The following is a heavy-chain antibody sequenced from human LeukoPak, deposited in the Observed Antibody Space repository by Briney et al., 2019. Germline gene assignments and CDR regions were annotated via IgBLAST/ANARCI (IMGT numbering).Heavy chain of an antibody. V-gene: IGHV1-2*02. J-gene: IGHJ3*02. CDR2: INPNSGGT. CDR3: ARGGPLGYDAFDI. D-gene: IGHD7-27*01. Sequence: RGASVKVSCKASGYTFTGYYMHWVRQAPGQGLEWMGWINPNSGGTNYAQKFQGRFTMTRDTSISTAYMELSRLRSDDTAVYYCARGGPLGYDAFDIWGQGTMVTVSS. CDR1: GYTFTGYY.